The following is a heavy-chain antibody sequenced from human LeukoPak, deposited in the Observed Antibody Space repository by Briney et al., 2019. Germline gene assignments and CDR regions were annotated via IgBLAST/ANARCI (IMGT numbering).Heavy chain of an antibody. V-gene: IGHV4-34*01. CDR3: ASLPRSGFPYYFDY. Sequence: SETLSLTCAVYGGSFSGYYWSWIRQPPGKGLEWIGEINHSGSTNYNPSLKSRVTISVDTSKNQFSLRLSPATAADTAVHYCASLPRSGFPYYFDYWGQGTLVTVSS. CDR2: INHSGST. CDR1: GGSFSGYY. D-gene: IGHD3-3*01. J-gene: IGHJ4*02.